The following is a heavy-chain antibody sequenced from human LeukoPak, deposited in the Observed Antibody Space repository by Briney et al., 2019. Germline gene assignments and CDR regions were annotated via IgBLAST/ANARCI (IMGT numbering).Heavy chain of an antibody. CDR3: ARADYGYMDV. V-gene: IGHV4-61*01. CDR1: GGSISSGSYY. CDR2: IYGSGST. D-gene: IGHD4/OR15-4a*01. J-gene: IGHJ6*03. Sequence: SETLSLTCTVSGGSISSGSYYWAWIRQPPGKGLECIGYIYGSGSTNYNPSLKSRVTISVDTSKNQFSLKLTSVTAADTAVYYCARADYGYMDVWGKGTTVTVSS.